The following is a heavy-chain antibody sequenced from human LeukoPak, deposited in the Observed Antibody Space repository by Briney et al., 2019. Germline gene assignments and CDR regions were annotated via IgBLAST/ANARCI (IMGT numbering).Heavy chain of an antibody. CDR1: GGSFSGYY. J-gene: IGHJ4*02. V-gene: IGHV4-34*01. D-gene: IGHD6-6*01. CDR2: INHSGST. CDR3: ARLQRQLGDRFDY. Sequence: PSETLSLTCAVYGGSFSGYYWSWIRQPPGKGLEWIGEINHSGSTNYNPSLKSRVTISVDTSKNQFSLKLSSVTAADTALYYCARLQRQLGDRFDYWGQGTLVTVSS.